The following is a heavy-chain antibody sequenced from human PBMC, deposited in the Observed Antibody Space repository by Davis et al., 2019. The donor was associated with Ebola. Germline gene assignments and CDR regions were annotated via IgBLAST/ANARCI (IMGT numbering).Heavy chain of an antibody. CDR3: ARDPPNGLPVYYMDV. Sequence: GESLKISCVASGFSLNDYHMNWIRQAPGEGLEWVAHISTTGSTIYYVDSVKGRFAISRDNAKNSLDLQMNSLRVEDTAVYYCARDPPNGLPVYYMDVWGKGTTVTVSS. D-gene: IGHD4-11*01. J-gene: IGHJ6*03. V-gene: IGHV3-11*01. CDR2: ISTTGSTI. CDR1: GFSLNDYH.